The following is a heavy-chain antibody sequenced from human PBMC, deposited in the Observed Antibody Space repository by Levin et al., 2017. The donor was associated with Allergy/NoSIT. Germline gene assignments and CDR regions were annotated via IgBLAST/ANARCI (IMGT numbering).Heavy chain of an antibody. J-gene: IGHJ4*02. Sequence: AGGSLRLSCAASGFTFSRYYMHWVRQAPGKGLVWVSRITLDVTDTYYADSVKGRFTISRDNAENTLFIQMNSLRAEDTAIYYCARGGCSSTSCLDYWGQGILVTVSS. CDR2: ITLDVTDT. CDR1: GFTFSRYY. CDR3: ARGGCSSTSCLDY. V-gene: IGHV3-74*01. D-gene: IGHD2-2*01.